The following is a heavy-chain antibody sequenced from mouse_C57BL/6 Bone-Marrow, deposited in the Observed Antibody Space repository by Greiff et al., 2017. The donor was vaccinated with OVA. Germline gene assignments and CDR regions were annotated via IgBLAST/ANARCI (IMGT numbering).Heavy chain of an antibody. Sequence: VQLQQSGAELVRPGASVTLSCKASGYTFTDYEMHWVKQTPVHGLEWFGAIDPETGGTAYNQKFKGKAILTADKSSSTAYMELRSLTSEDSAVYYCTRGHAPLLDGGFKGFAYWGQGTLVTVSA. CDR2: IDPETGGT. CDR1: GYTFTDYE. J-gene: IGHJ3*01. D-gene: IGHD2-10*01. V-gene: IGHV1-15*01. CDR3: TRGHAPLLDGGFKGFAY.